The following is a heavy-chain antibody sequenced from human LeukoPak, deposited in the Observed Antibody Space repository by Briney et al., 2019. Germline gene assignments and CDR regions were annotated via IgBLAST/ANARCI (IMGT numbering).Heavy chain of an antibody. D-gene: IGHD4-17*01. Sequence: GASVKVSCKASGYTFTSYGISWVRQAPGQGLEWMGWISAYNGNTNYAQKLQGRDTMTTDTSTSTAYMELRSLRSDDTAVYYCARDVFDPTVTTNWFDPWGQGTLVTVSS. CDR1: GYTFTSYG. V-gene: IGHV1-18*01. J-gene: IGHJ5*02. CDR2: ISAYNGNT. CDR3: ARDVFDPTVTTNWFDP.